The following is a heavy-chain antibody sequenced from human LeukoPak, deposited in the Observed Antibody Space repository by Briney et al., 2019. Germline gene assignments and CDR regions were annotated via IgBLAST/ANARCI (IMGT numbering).Heavy chain of an antibody. CDR1: GDSIDSGGYS. J-gene: IGHJ2*01. CDR3: ARVGRWVGDHARGYFDL. V-gene: IGHV4-30-2*01. D-gene: IGHD3-10*01. Sequence: PSQTLSLTCAVSGDSIDSGGYSWSWIPQPPGKGLEWIGYIYHSGNTYYNPSLKSRVTISVDRSKNQFSLNLSSVTAADTAVYYCARVGRWVGDHARGYFDLWGRGTLVTVSS. CDR2: IYHSGNT.